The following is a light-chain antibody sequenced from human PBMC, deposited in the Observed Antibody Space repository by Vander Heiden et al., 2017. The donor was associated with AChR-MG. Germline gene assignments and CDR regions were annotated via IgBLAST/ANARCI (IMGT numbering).Light chain of an antibody. Sequence: ELVLTQSPATLSLSPGEGATLSCRASQSVSSYLAWFQQKPGQAPRLLIYDSSNRATGIPARFSGSGSGTDFTLTISRLEPEDFAVYYCQQRANWPLTFGGGTRVEIK. J-gene: IGKJ4*01. CDR2: DSS. CDR3: QQRANWPLT. CDR1: QSVSSY. V-gene: IGKV3-11*01.